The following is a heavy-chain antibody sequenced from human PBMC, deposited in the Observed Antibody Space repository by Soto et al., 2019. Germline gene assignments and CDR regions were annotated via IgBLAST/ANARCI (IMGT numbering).Heavy chain of an antibody. CDR3: ACIFSGGYSYGFDYYGMDV. CDR2: IFYSGST. D-gene: IGHD5-18*01. CDR1: GGSISSSSYY. Sequence: SETLSLTCTVSGGSISSSSYYWDWIRQPPGKGLEWIASIFYSGSTYYNPSLKSRVTISVDTSKNQFSLKLSSVTAADTAVYYCACIFSGGYSYGFDYYGMDVWGQGTTVTVSS. J-gene: IGHJ6*02. V-gene: IGHV4-39*01.